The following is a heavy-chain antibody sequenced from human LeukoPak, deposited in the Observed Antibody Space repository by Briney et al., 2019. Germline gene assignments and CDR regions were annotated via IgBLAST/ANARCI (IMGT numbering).Heavy chain of an antibody. CDR2: ISGSGGST. CDR3: AKVREYYDSSGYYFDY. CDR1: GFTFSSYA. J-gene: IGHJ4*02. V-gene: IGHV3-23*01. D-gene: IGHD3-22*01. Sequence: PGGSLRLSCAASGFTFSSYAMSWVRQAPGKGLEWVSAISGSGGSTYYADSVKGPFTISRDNSKNTLYLQMNSLRAEDTAVYYCAKVREYYDSSGYYFDYWGQGTLVTVSS.